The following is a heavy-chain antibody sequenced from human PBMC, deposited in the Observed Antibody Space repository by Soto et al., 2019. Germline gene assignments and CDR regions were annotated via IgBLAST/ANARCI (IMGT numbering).Heavy chain of an antibody. D-gene: IGHD3-3*01. CDR1: GGSISSGYYY. J-gene: IGHJ4*02. Sequence: KTSETLSLTCSVSGGSISSGYYYWSWIRQPPGKGLEWIGNIYYSGSTYYNPSLKSRVTISVDTSKNQFSLKLSSVTAADTAVYYCARQYDDFGPGDYWGQGTLVTVSS. CDR3: ARQYDDFGPGDY. CDR2: IYYSGST. V-gene: IGHV4-39*01.